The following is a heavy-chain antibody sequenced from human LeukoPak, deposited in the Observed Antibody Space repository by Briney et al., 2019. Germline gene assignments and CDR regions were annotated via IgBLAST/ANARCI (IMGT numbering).Heavy chain of an antibody. V-gene: IGHV3-11*04. CDR1: GFTFSDYY. Sequence: GSLRLSCAASGFTFSDYYMSWMRQAPGQGLEWVSYISTSVTIIYYADSVKGRFTISRDNAKNSLYLQMNSLRAEDTAMYYCARDFHYYDSSGLPGYWGQGTLVTVSS. D-gene: IGHD3-22*01. J-gene: IGHJ4*02. CDR3: ARDFHYYDSSGLPGY. CDR2: ISTSVTII.